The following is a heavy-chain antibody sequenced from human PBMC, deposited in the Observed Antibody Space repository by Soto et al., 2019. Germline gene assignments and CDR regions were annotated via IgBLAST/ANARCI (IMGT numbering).Heavy chain of an antibody. CDR3: ARRARIGKQLWLPFDY. Sequence: ASVKVSCKASGYTFSNYGIHWVRQAPGQRLEWMGLINAGNGNTKYSQKFQGRVTLTRDTSASTAYMELSSLRSEDTAVYYCARRARIGKQLWLPFDYWAQGTLVTVSS. J-gene: IGHJ4*02. V-gene: IGHV1-3*01. D-gene: IGHD5-18*01. CDR2: INAGNGNT. CDR1: GYTFSNYG.